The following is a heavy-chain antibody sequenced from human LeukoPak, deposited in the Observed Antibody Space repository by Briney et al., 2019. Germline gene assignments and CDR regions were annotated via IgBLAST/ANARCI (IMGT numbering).Heavy chain of an antibody. Sequence: SETLSLTCTVSGGSISSYYWSWIRQPAGKGLEWIGRIYTSGSTNYNPSLKSRVTMSVDTSKNQFSLKLSSVTAADTAVYYCARLSRGYNYGTEYCDYWGQGTLVTVSS. CDR1: GGSISSYY. J-gene: IGHJ4*02. CDR3: ARLSRGYNYGTEYCDY. CDR2: IYTSGST. V-gene: IGHV4-4*07. D-gene: IGHD5-18*01.